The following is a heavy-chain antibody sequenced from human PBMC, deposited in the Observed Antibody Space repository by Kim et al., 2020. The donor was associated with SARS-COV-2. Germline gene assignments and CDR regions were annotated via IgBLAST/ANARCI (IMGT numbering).Heavy chain of an antibody. CDR3: ARGSLFGSATYSYDF. D-gene: IGHD3-10*01. V-gene: IGHV1-69*13. CDR1: GDTFLSNA. J-gene: IGHJ4*02. CDR2: VITVFGTP. Sequence: SVKVSCKASGDTFLSNAISWVRQAPGQGLQWMGGVITVFGTPTYTQNFHDRLTITADESTHTAYMELSNLKSDDTAVYYSARGSLFGSATYSYDFWGQGALVTVSS.